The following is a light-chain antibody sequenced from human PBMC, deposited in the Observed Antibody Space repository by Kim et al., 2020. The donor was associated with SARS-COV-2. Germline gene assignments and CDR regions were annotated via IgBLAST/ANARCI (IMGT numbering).Light chain of an antibody. V-gene: IGKV3-11*01. Sequence: PGERATLSCRASQSVSSYLAWYQQKPGQAPRLLIYDASNRATGIPARFSGSGSGTDFTLTISSLEPEDFAVYYCQQRSNWPLALTFGGGTKVDIK. CDR2: DAS. J-gene: IGKJ4*01. CDR1: QSVSSY. CDR3: QQRSNWPLALT.